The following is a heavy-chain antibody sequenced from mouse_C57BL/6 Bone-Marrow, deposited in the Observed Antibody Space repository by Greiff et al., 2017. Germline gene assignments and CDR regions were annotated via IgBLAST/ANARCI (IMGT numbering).Heavy chain of an antibody. J-gene: IGHJ3*01. CDR1: GFTFRDYG. V-gene: IGHV5-17*01. Sequence: DVKLVESGGGLVKPGGSLKLSCAASGFTFRDYGMHWVRQATAKGLEWVAYISSGSSTIYDADTVKGRFTISSDNAKNTLVLQMTSLRSEDTAMYYCSRQLAQATLLAYWGQGTLVTVSA. D-gene: IGHD3-2*02. CDR2: ISSGSSTI. CDR3: SRQLAQATLLAY.